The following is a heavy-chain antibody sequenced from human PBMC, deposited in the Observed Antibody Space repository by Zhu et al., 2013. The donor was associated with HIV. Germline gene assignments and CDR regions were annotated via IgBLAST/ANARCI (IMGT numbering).Heavy chain of an antibody. Sequence: QVQLVQSGAEVKKPGSSVKVSCKASGGTFSSYAISWVRQAPGQGLEWMGGIIPIFGTANYAQKFQGRVTITADESTSTAYMELSSLRSEDTAVYYCARVVVAATPYPSYYYYYGMDVWGQGTTVTVSS. J-gene: IGHJ6*02. CDR1: GGTFSSYA. D-gene: IGHD2-15*01. CDR2: IIPIFGTA. CDR3: ARVVVAATPYPSYYYYYGMDV. V-gene: IGHV1-69*01.